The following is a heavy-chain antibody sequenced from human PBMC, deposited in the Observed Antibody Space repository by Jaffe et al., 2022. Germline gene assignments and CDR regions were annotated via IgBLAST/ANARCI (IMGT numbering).Heavy chain of an antibody. CDR1: GFTFSSYG. V-gene: IGHV3-30*02. D-gene: IGHD4-17*01. CDR3: AKDDGSGDYHYFDY. CDR2: IRYDGSNK. Sequence: QVQLVESGGGVVQPGGSLRLSCAASGFTFSSYGMHWVRQAPGKGLEWVAFIRYDGSNKYYADSVKGRFTISRDNSKNTLYLQMNSLRAEDTAVYYCAKDDGSGDYHYFDYWGQGTLVTVSS. J-gene: IGHJ4*02.